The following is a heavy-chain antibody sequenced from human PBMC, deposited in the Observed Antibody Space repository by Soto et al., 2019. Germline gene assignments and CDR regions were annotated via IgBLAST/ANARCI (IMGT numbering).Heavy chain of an antibody. D-gene: IGHD3-22*01. V-gene: IGHV3-23*01. CDR2: ISYSGVST. CDR3: AKDPGYYYDSSGYFDY. CDR1: GFTFSSYA. J-gene: IGHJ4*02. Sequence: PGGSLRLSCAASGFTFSSYAMTWVRQAPGKGLEWVSAISYSGVSTYYADSVKGRFTISRDSSENTLSLQMNSLRVDDTAVYYCAKDPGYYYDSSGYFDYWGQGTLVTVSS.